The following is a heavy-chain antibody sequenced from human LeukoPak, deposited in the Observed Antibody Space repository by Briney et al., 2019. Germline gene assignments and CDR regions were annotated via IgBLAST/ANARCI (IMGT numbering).Heavy chain of an antibody. D-gene: IGHD3-3*01. J-gene: IGHJ5*02. V-gene: IGHV4-39*01. CDR1: GGSISSSSDY. CDR3: ARRYHFFLNWFDP. Sequence: SETLSLTCTVSGGSISSSSDYWGWIRQPPGKGLEWIGTIYNTGDTYYNPSLKSRVTISVDTSKNQFSLKLSSVAAADTAVYYCARRYHFFLNWFDPWGKGTLVTVSS. CDR2: IYNTGDT.